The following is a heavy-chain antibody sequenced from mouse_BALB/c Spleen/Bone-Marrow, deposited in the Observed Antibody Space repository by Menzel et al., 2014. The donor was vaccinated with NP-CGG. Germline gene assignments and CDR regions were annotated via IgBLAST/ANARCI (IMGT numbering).Heavy chain of an antibody. CDR2: ISSGSTSI. V-gene: IGHV5-17*02. D-gene: IGHD2-14*01. CDR1: GFTFSSFG. CDR3: ARGGSWYDFDV. Sequence: EVMLVESGGGLVQPGGSRKLSCAASGFTFSSFGMHWVRQAPERGLEWVAYISSGSTSIFYSDTVRGRFTISRDNPKNTLFLQMTSLTSEDTAMYSCARGGSWYDFDVWGAGTTVTVSS. J-gene: IGHJ1*01.